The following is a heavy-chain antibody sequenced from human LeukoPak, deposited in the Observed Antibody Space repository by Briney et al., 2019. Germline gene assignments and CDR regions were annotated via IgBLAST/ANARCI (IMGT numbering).Heavy chain of an antibody. CDR2: IYTGGST. CDR1: GFTFSSYA. D-gene: IGHD1-1*01. Sequence: GGSLRLSCVASGFTFSSYAMSWVRQAPGKGLEWVSVIYTGGSTYYADSVKGRFTISRDNSKNTLYLQMNSLRAEDMAVYYCARGYGNLRFDYWGQGTLVTVSS. V-gene: IGHV3-53*01. CDR3: ARGYGNLRFDY. J-gene: IGHJ4*02.